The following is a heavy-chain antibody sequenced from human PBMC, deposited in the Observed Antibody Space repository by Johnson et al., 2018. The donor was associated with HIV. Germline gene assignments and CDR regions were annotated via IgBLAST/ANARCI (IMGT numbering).Heavy chain of an antibody. V-gene: IGHV3-30*04. CDR2: ISYDGSNK. CDR3: AKEGGIRRGAWELRAYSFDI. Sequence: QEQLVESGGGVVQPGGSLRLSCAASGFTFSSYAMDWVRQAPGKGLEWVAVISYDGSNKYYADSVEGRFTISRVNSKNTLYLQMNSLTPEDTAVYYCAKEGGIRRGAWELRAYSFDIWGQGTMVTVSS. D-gene: IGHD1-26*01. CDR1: GFTFSSYA. J-gene: IGHJ3*02.